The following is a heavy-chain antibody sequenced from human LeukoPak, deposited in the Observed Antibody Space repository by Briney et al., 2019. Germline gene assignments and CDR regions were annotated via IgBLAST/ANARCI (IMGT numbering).Heavy chain of an antibody. CDR3: ARNNGMDV. CDR1: GFALSSHW. J-gene: IGHJ6*02. V-gene: IGHV3-7*03. Sequence: GGSLRLSCAASGFALSSHWMNWVRQVPGRGPEWVANVNRDGSETYYLDSVKGRFTISKDNAKNSLYLQMNSLRAEDTALYHCARNNGMDVWGQGTTVIVSS. CDR2: VNRDGSET.